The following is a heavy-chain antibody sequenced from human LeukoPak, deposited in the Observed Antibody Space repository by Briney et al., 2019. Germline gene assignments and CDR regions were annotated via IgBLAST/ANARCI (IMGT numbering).Heavy chain of an antibody. Sequence: GGSLRLSCAASGFRFTGFWMSWVRQAPGKGPVWVVNINQESTETYYVDSVRGRFTISRDNAKNSLSLQMNSLRVEDTAVYYCAREVDRSFGYWGQGNLVTVSS. CDR3: AREVDRSFGY. CDR2: INQESTET. CDR1: GFRFTGFW. D-gene: IGHD2-15*01. V-gene: IGHV3-7*01. J-gene: IGHJ4*02.